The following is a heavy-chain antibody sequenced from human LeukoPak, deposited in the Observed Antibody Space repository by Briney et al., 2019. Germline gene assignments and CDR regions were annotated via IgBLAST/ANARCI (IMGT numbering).Heavy chain of an antibody. CDR2: IYGSGGAS. Sequence: GGSLRLSCAASGFTFSTYTMNWVRQAPGKGLEWVSGIYGSGGASFYADSVKGRFTISRDNSQNTVFPQMDSLRDEDTALYYCAKDLRKDGIWDIDYWGQGTLVTVSS. CDR3: AKDLRKDGIWDIDY. V-gene: IGHV3-23*01. D-gene: IGHD1-14*01. CDR1: GFTFSTYT. J-gene: IGHJ4*02.